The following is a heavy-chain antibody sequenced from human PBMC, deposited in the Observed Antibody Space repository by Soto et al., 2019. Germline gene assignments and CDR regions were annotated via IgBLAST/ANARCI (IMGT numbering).Heavy chain of an antibody. CDR3: ARGSPLLMIVVVPAALSGWFDP. V-gene: IGHV4-34*01. J-gene: IGHJ5*02. CDR2: INLGGIT. Sequence: KASETLSLTCAVYGGSFNDYFWSWIRQTPGKGLEWIGEINLGGITKLKPSLRSRVTISVDTSKNQFSLKLSSVTAADTAVYYCARGSPLLMIVVVPAALSGWFDPWGQGTLVTVSS. CDR1: GGSFNDYF. D-gene: IGHD2-2*01.